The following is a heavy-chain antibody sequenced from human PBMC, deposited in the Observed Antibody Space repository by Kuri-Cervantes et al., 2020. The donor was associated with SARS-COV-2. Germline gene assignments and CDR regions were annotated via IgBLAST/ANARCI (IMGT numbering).Heavy chain of an antibody. J-gene: IGHJ5*02. D-gene: IGHD5-12*01. V-gene: IGHV3-20*04. CDR3: ASLRGP. CDR1: GFTFSSYE. Sequence: LSLTCAASGFTFSSYEMNWVRQAPGKGLEWVSGINWNGGSTGYADSVKGRFTISRDNAKNSLYLQMNSLRAEDTALYYCASLRGPWGQGTLVTVSS. CDR2: INWNGGST.